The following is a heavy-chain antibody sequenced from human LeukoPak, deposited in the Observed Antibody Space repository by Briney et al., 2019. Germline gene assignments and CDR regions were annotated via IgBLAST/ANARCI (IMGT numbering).Heavy chain of an antibody. CDR3: ARGVRRFGELLD. J-gene: IGHJ4*02. CDR1: GGSFSGYY. D-gene: IGHD3-10*01. Sequence: SETLSLTCAVYGGSFSGYYWSGLRQPPRKGLEWIGEINHSGSTNYNPSLKSRVTISVDTSKNQFSLKLSSVTAADTAVYYCARGVRRFGELLDWGQGTLVTVSS. CDR2: INHSGST. V-gene: IGHV4-34*01.